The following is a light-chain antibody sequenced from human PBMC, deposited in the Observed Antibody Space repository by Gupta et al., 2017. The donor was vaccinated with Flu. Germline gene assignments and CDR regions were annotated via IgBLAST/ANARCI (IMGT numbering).Light chain of an antibody. CDR2: WAS. J-gene: IGKJ2*01. CDR1: QSVLYNSNNKEY. V-gene: IGKV4-1*01. Sequence: DIVMTQSPDSLAVSRGERATTNCKSSQSVLYNSNNKEYLAWYQQKPGQPPKLLIYWASTRESGVPDRFSGSGSGTDFALTISSLQAEDVAVYYCQQYYTTPHTFGQGTKLEIK. CDR3: QQYYTTPHT.